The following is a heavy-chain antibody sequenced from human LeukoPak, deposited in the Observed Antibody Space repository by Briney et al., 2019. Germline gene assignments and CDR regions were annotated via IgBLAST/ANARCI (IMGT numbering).Heavy chain of an antibody. Sequence: SETLSLTCTVSGGSISSYYWSWIRQPAGKGLEWIGSIYYSGSTYYNPSLKSRVTISVDTSKNQFSLKLSSVTAADTAVYYCAIWSGYYHPLDYWGQGTLVTVSS. CDR2: IYYSGST. J-gene: IGHJ4*02. CDR3: AIWSGYYHPLDY. CDR1: GGSISSYY. D-gene: IGHD3-3*01. V-gene: IGHV4-59*05.